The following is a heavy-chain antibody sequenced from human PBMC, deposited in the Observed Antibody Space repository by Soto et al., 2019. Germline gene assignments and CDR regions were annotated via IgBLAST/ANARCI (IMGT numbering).Heavy chain of an antibody. CDR3: ARVGGYYYYYGMDV. CDR2: IYSGGST. CDR1: GFTVSSNY. D-gene: IGHD3-16*01. J-gene: IGHJ6*02. V-gene: IGHV3-66*01. Sequence: EVQLVESGGGLVQPGGSLRLSCAASGFTVSSNYMSWVRQAPGKGLEWVSVIYSGGSTYYADSVKGRFTIYRDNSKNTLYLQMNSLRAEDTAVYYCARVGGYYYYYGMDVWGQGTTVTVSS.